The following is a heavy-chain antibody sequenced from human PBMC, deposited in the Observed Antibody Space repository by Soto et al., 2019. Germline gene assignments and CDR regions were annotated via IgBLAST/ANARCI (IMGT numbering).Heavy chain of an antibody. V-gene: IGHV4-30-4*01. CDR1: GGSIISGDYY. J-gene: IGHJ6*02. Sequence: SETLSLTCTVSGGSIISGDYYWSWIRQPPGKGLEWIGYIYYSGSTYYNPSLKSRVTISVDTSKNQFSLKLSSVTAADTAVYYCARDREYYYGSGRPLDVWGQGTTVTVSS. CDR2: IYYSGST. CDR3: ARDREYYYGSGRPLDV. D-gene: IGHD3-10*01.